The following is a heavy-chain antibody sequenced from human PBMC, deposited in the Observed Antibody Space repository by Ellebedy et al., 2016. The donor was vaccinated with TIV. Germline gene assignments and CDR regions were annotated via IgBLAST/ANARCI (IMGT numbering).Heavy chain of an antibody. D-gene: IGHD3-9*01. CDR3: ARDDWGPAGP. CDR1: GFTFTTFG. Sequence: GESLKISCAASGFTFTTFGMTWVRQAPGKGLEWVANTDHDGRVKFYVDSVEGRFTISRDNAKNSLYLQMNSLRAEDTAVYYCARDDWGPAGPWGQGTLVTVSS. J-gene: IGHJ5*02. V-gene: IGHV3-7*03. CDR2: TDHDGRVK.